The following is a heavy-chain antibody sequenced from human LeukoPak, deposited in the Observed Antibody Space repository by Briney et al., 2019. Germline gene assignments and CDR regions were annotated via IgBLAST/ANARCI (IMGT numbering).Heavy chain of an antibody. CDR2: IYPNSGGT. D-gene: IGHD3-10*01. CDR3: ARVSPGSGPDY. J-gene: IGHJ4*02. CDR1: GYTFTVYY. V-gene: IGHV1-2*02. Sequence: GASVTVSFMASGYTFTVYYMHRVRQAPGQGVEWMGWIYPNSGGTNYAQKFQGRVTMTRATSISTAYMELSRLRSDDTAVYYGARVSPGSGPDYWGQGTLVTVSS.